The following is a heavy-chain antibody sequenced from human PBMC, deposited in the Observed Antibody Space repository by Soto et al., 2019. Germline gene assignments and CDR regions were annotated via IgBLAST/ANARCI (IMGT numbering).Heavy chain of an antibody. CDR2: IDPSDSYT. V-gene: IGHV5-10-1*01. Sequence: EVQLVQSGAEVKKPGESLRISCQGSGYNFTTYWINWVRQMPGKGLEWMGRIDPSDSYTDYSPSFQGHVTISADKSIRTAYVQWTSLQASDTAMYYCARLHPSHAFNVLGQGTMVTVSS. CDR3: ARLHPSHAFNV. CDR1: GYNFTTYW. J-gene: IGHJ3*01.